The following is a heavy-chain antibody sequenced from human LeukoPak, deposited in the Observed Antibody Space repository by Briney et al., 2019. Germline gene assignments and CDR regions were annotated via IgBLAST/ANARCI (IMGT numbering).Heavy chain of an antibody. CDR3: ARRPVTTGANWFDP. CDR2: IYYSGST. Sequence: SETLSLTCTVSGGSISSSSYYWGWIRQPPGKGLEWIGSIYYSGSTYYNPSLKSRVTIPVDTSKNQFSLKLSSVTAADTAVYYCARRPVTTGANWFDPWGQGTLVTVSS. J-gene: IGHJ5*02. D-gene: IGHD4-11*01. V-gene: IGHV4-39*01. CDR1: GGSISSSSYY.